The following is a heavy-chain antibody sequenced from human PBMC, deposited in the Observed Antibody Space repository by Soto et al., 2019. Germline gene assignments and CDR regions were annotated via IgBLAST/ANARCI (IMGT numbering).Heavy chain of an antibody. CDR2: IIPIFGTA. V-gene: IGHV1-69*13. Sequence: SVKVSCKASGATFSSYAISWVRQAPGQGLEWMGGIIPIFGTANYAQKFQGRVTITADESTSTAYMELSSLRSEDTAVYYCAVEFVGTGTEAAFDYWGQGSLVTVSS. D-gene: IGHD1-7*01. CDR1: GATFSSYA. J-gene: IGHJ4*02. CDR3: AVEFVGTGTEAAFDY.